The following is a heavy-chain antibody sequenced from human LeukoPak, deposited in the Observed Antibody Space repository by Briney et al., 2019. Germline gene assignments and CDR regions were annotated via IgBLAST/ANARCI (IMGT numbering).Heavy chain of an antibody. V-gene: IGHV1-2*02. CDR1: GYTFTGSY. J-gene: IGHJ3*01. D-gene: IGHD6-19*01. Sequence: ASVKVSCKASGYTFTGSYMHWVRQAPGQGLEWMGWINPNSGGTNYAQKFQDRVTMTRDTSISTGYMELRGLQSDDTAVYYCAAEEQLLAPGAFAFWGQGTMVTVSS. CDR3: AAEEQLLAPGAFAF. CDR2: INPNSGGT.